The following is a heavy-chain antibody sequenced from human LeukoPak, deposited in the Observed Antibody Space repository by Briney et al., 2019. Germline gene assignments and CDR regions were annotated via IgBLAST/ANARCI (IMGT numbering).Heavy chain of an antibody. Sequence: ASVKVSCKASGYTFTGYYMHWVRQAPGQGLEWMGWINPNSGGTNYAQKFQGRVTMTRDTSISTAHMELSRLRSDDTAVYYCAGTYYYDSRDAFDIWGQGTMVTVSS. CDR3: AGTYYYDSRDAFDI. D-gene: IGHD3-22*01. V-gene: IGHV1-2*02. CDR1: GYTFTGYY. J-gene: IGHJ3*02. CDR2: INPNSGGT.